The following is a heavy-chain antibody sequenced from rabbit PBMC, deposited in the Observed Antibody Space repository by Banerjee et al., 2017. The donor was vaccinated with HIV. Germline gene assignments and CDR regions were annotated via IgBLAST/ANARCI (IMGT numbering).Heavy chain of an antibody. CDR1: GFSFNNKYV. Sequence: QEQLEESGGGLVQPEGSLTLTCTASGFSFNNKYVMCWVRQAPGKGLEWIACINAANDGNKCYASWAKGRFTISKTSSTTVTLEMTSLTAADTATYFCARDLGGSSDLWGPGTLVTVS. J-gene: IGHJ6*01. CDR2: INAANDGNK. CDR3: ARDLGGSSDL. D-gene: IGHD8-1*01. V-gene: IGHV1S45*01.